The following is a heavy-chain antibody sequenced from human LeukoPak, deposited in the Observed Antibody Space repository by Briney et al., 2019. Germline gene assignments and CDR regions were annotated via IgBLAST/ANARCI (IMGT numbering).Heavy chain of an antibody. V-gene: IGHV1-2*02. J-gene: IGHJ4*02. CDR3: ARGWLQRYYFDY. Sequence: ASVKVSCKASGYTFTSYGISWVRQAPGQGLEWMGWINPNSGGTNYAQKFQGRVTMTRDTSISTAYMELSRLRSDDTAVYYCARGWLQRYYFDYWGQGTLVTVSS. CDR2: INPNSGGT. CDR1: GYTFTSYG. D-gene: IGHD5-24*01.